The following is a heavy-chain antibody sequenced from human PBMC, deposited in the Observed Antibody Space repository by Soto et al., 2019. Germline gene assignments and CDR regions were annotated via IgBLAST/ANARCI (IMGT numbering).Heavy chain of an antibody. J-gene: IGHJ6*02. Sequence: QVQLVESGGGVVQPGRSLRLSCAASGFTFSSYGMHWVRQAPGKGLEWVAVIWYDGSNKYYADSVKGRFTISRDNSKNTLYLQMNSLRAEDTAVYYGARAMVTTRTRNYYGMDVWGQGTTVTVSS. CDR2: IWYDGSNK. D-gene: IGHD4-17*01. V-gene: IGHV3-33*01. CDR1: GFTFSSYG. CDR3: ARAMVTTRTRNYYGMDV.